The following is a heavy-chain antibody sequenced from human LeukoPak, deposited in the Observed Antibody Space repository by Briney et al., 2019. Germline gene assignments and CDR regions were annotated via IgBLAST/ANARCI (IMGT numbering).Heavy chain of an antibody. Sequence: SETLSLTCTVSGGSVSSGSYYWSWIRQPPGKGLEWIGEINHSGSTNYNPSLKSRVTISVDTSKNQFSLKLSSVTAADTAVYYCARGVAAMYSRGTYFDYWGQGTLVTVSS. CDR3: ARGVAAMYSRGTYFDY. CDR1: GGSVSSGSYY. CDR2: INHSGST. V-gene: IGHV4-39*07. D-gene: IGHD5-18*01. J-gene: IGHJ4*02.